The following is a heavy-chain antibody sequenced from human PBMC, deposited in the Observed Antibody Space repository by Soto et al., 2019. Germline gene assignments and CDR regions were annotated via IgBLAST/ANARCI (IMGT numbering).Heavy chain of an antibody. CDR1: GYSFTSYW. CDR2: IYPGDSDT. D-gene: IGHD1-7*01. J-gene: IGHJ6*02. Sequence: PGECLKISCKGSGYSFTSYWISWVRQMPGKGLEWMGIIYPGDSDTRYSPSFQGQVTISADKSISTAYLQWSSLKASDTAMYYCAREGGYNWNSGYYGMDVWGQGTTVTVSS. CDR3: AREGGYNWNSGYYGMDV. V-gene: IGHV5-51*01.